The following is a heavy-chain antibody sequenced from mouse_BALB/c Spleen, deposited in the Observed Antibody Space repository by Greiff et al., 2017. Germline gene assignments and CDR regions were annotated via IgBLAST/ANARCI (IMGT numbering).Heavy chain of an antibody. CDR3: ARTYGYGDVPYFDV. CDR2: ISSGGSYT. D-gene: IGHD2-2*01. V-gene: IGHV5-9-4*01. J-gene: IGHJ1*01. Sequence: EVQGVESGGGLVKPGGSLKLSCAASGFTFSSYAMSWVRQSPEKRLEWVAEISSGGSYTYYPDTVTGRFTISRDNAKNTLYLEMSSLRSEDTAMYYCARTYGYGDVPYFDVWGAGTTVTVSS. CDR1: GFTFSSYA.